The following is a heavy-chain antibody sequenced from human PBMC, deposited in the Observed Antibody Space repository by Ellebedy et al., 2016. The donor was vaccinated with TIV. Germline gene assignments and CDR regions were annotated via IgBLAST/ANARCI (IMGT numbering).Heavy chain of an antibody. J-gene: IGHJ3*01. Sequence: PGGSLRLSCAASAFMFDSYVMHWVRQAPGKGLEWVAGISRDGSITYDTRSLRGRFSISRDNSKDTLYLQMNSLRRDDTAVYYCVREYSAFELWGPGTLITVSS. CDR1: AFMFDSYV. D-gene: IGHD5-18*01. CDR2: ISRDGSIT. V-gene: IGHV3-30*10. CDR3: VREYSAFEL.